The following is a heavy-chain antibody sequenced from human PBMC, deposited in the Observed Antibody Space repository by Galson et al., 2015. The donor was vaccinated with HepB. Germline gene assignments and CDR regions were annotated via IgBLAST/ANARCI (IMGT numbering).Heavy chain of an antibody. J-gene: IGHJ4*02. CDR2: ISFTSNTI. D-gene: IGHD4-11*01. V-gene: IGHV3-48*02. Sequence: SLRLSCAASGFTFSSYAMSWVRQAPGKGLEWVSYISFTSNTIYYADSVKGRFTISRDNAKNSLYLQMNSLRDEDTAVYYCVKDYRTLGYWGQGTLVTVSS. CDR3: VKDYRTLGY. CDR1: GFTFSSYA.